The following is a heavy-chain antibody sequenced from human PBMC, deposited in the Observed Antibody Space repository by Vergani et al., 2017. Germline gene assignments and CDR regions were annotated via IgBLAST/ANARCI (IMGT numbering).Heavy chain of an antibody. Sequence: EVQLVESGGGLVQPGGSLRLSCAASGFTFSSYSMNWVRQAPGKGLEWVSYISSSSSTIYYADSVKGRFTISRDNAKNSLYLQMNSLRAEDTAVYYCARAARWELEAWGQGTLVTVSS. J-gene: IGHJ5*02. V-gene: IGHV3-48*04. CDR1: GFTFSSYS. D-gene: IGHD1-26*01. CDR3: ARAARWELEA. CDR2: ISSSSSTI.